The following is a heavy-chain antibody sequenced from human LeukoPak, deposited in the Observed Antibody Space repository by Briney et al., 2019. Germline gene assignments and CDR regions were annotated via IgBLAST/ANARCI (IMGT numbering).Heavy chain of an antibody. CDR1: GGSISSYY. Sequence: SETLSLTCTVSGGSISSYYWSWLRRAPGKGLEWIGYIYYSGSTYYNPSLKSRVTISVDTSKNQFSLKLSSVTAADTAVYYCASLGYCSGGSCYGAFDIWGQGTMVTVSS. CDR2: IYYSGST. CDR3: ASLGYCSGGSCYGAFDI. V-gene: IGHV4-59*12. D-gene: IGHD2-15*01. J-gene: IGHJ3*02.